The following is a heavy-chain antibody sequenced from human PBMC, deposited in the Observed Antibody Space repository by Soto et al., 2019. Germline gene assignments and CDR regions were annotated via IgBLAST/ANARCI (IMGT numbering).Heavy chain of an antibody. J-gene: IGHJ4*02. V-gene: IGHV4-61*01. D-gene: IGHD3-22*01. CDR1: GGSVSSGSYY. CDR3: ARVRLDYYDSSGYPVFDY. CDR2: IYYSGST. Sequence: PSETLSLTCTVSGGSVSSGSYYWSWIRQPPGKGLEWIGYIYYSGSTNYNPSLKSRVTISVDTSKNQFSLKLSSVTAADTAVYYSARVRLDYYDSSGYPVFDYWGQGTLVTVSS.